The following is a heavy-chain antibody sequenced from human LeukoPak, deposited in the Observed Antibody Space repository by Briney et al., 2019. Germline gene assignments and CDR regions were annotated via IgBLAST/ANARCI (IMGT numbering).Heavy chain of an antibody. Sequence: GGSLRLSWAASAFTLGRYAMHWVRQAPGKGLEYVSAISSNGGSTYYANSVKGRFTISRDNSKNTLYLQMGSLRAEDMAVYYCARLMVPAAPYYYYGIDVWGQGTTVTVSS. CDR3: ARLMVPAAPYYYYGIDV. V-gene: IGHV3-64*01. CDR2: ISSNGGST. D-gene: IGHD2-15*01. CDR1: AFTLGRYA. J-gene: IGHJ6*02.